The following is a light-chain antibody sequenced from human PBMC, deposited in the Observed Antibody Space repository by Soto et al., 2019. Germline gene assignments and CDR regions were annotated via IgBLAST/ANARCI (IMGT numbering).Light chain of an antibody. CDR3: QQYYSYPHT. V-gene: IGKV1-8*01. Sequence: AIRMTQSPSSFSASTGDRVTITCRARQGISSYLAWYQQKPGKAPKLLIYAASTLQSGVPSRFSGSGSGTDSTLTISCLQSEDFATYYCQQYYSYPHTFGQGTKVEIK. CDR2: AAS. J-gene: IGKJ1*01. CDR1: QGISSY.